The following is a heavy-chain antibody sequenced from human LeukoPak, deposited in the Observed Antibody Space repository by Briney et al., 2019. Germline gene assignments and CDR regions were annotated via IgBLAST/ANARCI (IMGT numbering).Heavy chain of an antibody. CDR2: IYTSGST. CDR3: ARQFGDFWSGYWYFDY. D-gene: IGHD3-3*01. J-gene: IGHJ4*02. CDR1: GGSIRSYY. Sequence: SETLSLTCTVSGGSIRSYYWSWIRQPAGKGLEWIGRIYTSGSTNYNPSLKSRVTISVDTSKNQFSLKLSSVTAADTAVYYCARQFGDFWSGYWYFDYWGQGTLVTVSS. V-gene: IGHV4-4*07.